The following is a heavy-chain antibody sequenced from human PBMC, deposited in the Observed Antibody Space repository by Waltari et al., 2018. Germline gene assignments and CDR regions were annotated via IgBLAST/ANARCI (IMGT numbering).Heavy chain of an antibody. CDR2: INDSGST. CDR1: GGSFRGYY. V-gene: IGHV4-34*01. Sequence: QVQLQQWGAGLLKPSETLSLTCTVYGGSFRGYYWTWIRPTPGKVLEWIGEINDSGSTSYNPSLKSRVTISIDMSKNHFSLILKSVTAADTAIYYCARDSELGAVFDTWGQGTMVTVSS. D-gene: IGHD7-27*01. CDR3: ARDSELGAVFDT. J-gene: IGHJ3*02.